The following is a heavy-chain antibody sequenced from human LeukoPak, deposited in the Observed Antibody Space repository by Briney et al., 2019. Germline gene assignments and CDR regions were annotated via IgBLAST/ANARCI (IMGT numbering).Heavy chain of an antibody. D-gene: IGHD3-22*01. J-gene: IGHJ4*02. CDR1: GFTFSSYS. Sequence: GGSLRLSCAASGFTFSSYSMNWVRQAPGKGLEWVAVISYDGSNKYYADSVKGRFTISRDNSKNTLYLQMNSLRAEDTAVYYCASEGPPDSSGFDYWGQGTLVTVSS. CDR3: ASEGPPDSSGFDY. CDR2: ISYDGSNK. V-gene: IGHV3-30*03.